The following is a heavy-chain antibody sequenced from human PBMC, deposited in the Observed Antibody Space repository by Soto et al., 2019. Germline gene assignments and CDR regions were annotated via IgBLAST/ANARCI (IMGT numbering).Heavy chain of an antibody. CDR2: ISYDGSNK. J-gene: IGHJ6*02. CDR3: ARGAEYQLLDRDYFYGMDV. Sequence: QGQLVESGGGVVQPERSLRLSCAASAFTLSIHGMHWVRQAPGKGLEWVAVISYDGSNKYYADSVRGRFTISRDNSKNTLFLQMNSLRPEDTAVYYCARGAEYQLLDRDYFYGMDVWGQGTTVSVSS. D-gene: IGHD2-2*02. CDR1: AFTLSIHG. V-gene: IGHV3-30*03.